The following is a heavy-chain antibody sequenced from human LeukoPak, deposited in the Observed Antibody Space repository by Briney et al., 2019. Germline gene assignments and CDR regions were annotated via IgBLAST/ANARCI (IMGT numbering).Heavy chain of an antibody. CDR3: ARVSPNYDFWSGYPDY. J-gene: IGHJ4*02. Sequence: SETLSLTCAVYGGSFSGYYWSWIRQPPGKGLEWIGEINHSGSTNYNPSLKSRVTISVDTSKNQFSLKLSSVTAADTAVYYCARVSPNYDFWSGYPDYWGQGTLVTVSS. V-gene: IGHV4-34*01. D-gene: IGHD3-3*01. CDR2: INHSGST. CDR1: GGSFSGYY.